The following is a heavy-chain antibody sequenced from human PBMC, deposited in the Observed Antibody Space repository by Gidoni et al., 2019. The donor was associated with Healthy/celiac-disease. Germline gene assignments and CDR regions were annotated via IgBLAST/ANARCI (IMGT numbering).Heavy chain of an antibody. CDR1: GGSITNSA. Sequence: QVQLVQSGAEVKKPGSSVKVSCKASGGSITNSAISWVRQAPGQGLEWMGRFIPIFGISDHAHKFQDRVMITADKSTNTVYMELSSLRSEDTALYYCARRYCSSTSCYGAFDIWGQGTMVTVSS. CDR3: ARRYCSSTSCYGAFDI. CDR2: FIPIFGIS. D-gene: IGHD2-2*01. J-gene: IGHJ3*02. V-gene: IGHV1-69*04.